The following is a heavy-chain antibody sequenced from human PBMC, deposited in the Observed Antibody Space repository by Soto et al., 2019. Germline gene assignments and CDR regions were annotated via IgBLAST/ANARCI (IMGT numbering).Heavy chain of an antibody. CDR3: ARLGQKQQLVEEY. V-gene: IGHV5-10-1*01. CDR1: GYSFTSYW. J-gene: IGHJ4*02. D-gene: IGHD6-13*01. CDR2: IDPSDSYT. Sequence: PGEYLKISCKGSGYSFTSYWISCVRKMPGKGLEWMGRIDPSDSYTNYSPSFQGHVTISADKSISTAYLQWSSLKASDTAMYYCARLGQKQQLVEEYWGQGTLVTVS.